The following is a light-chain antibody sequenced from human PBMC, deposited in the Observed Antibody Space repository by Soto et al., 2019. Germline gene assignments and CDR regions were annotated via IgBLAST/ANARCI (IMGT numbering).Light chain of an antibody. V-gene: IGKV3-15*01. CDR1: QSVSSSY. Sequence: EIVLTQSPGTLSLSPGERATLSCRASQSVSSSYLAWYQQKPGHAPRLLLYGASTRATGIPARFSGSGSGTDFTLTISSLQSEDFAVYYCQQYNNWPRTFGQGTKVDIK. CDR3: QQYNNWPRT. CDR2: GAS. J-gene: IGKJ1*01.